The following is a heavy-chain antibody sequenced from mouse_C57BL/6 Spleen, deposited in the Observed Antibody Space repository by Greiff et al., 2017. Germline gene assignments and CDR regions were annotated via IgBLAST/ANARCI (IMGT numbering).Heavy chain of an antibody. D-gene: IGHD1-1*01. J-gene: IGHJ1*03. V-gene: IGHV1-9*01. Sequence: QVQLQQSGAELMKPGASVKLSCKATGYTFTGYWIEWVKQRPGHGLEWIGEILPGSGSTNYNEKFKGKATFTTDKSANTAYMQLSNLTTEDSAIYYCARPPPYYGSLYWYFDVWGTGTTVTVSS. CDR3: ARPPPYYGSLYWYFDV. CDR2: ILPGSGST. CDR1: GYTFTGYW.